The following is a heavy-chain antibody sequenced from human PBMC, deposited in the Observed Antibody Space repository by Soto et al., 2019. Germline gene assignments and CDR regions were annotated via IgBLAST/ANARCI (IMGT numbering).Heavy chain of an antibody. CDR3: AKRGRGAVAFDY. V-gene: IGHV3-23*01. Sequence: EVQLLESGGGLVQPGGSLRLSCAASGFTFSSYAMSWVGQAPGKGLEWVSTISGSGTGTYYAYSVTGRFTISRDNSKNTLYLQMNSLRAEDTAVYYCAKRGRGAVAFDYWGQGTLVTVSS. J-gene: IGHJ4*02. CDR1: GFTFSSYA. D-gene: IGHD6-19*01. CDR2: ISGSGTGT.